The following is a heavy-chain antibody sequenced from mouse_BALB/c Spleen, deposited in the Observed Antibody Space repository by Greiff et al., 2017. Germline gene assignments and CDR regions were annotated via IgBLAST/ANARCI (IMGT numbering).Heavy chain of an antibody. D-gene: IGHD2-2*01. J-gene: IGHJ3*01. V-gene: IGHV10-1*02. CDR3: VRPSLYYGYDDWFAY. CDR1: GFTFNTYA. Sequence: VQLKESGGGLVQPKGSLKLSCAASGFTFNTYAMNWVRQAPGKGLEWVARIRSKSNNYATYYADSVKDRFTISRDDSQSMLYLQMNNLKTEDTAMYYCVRPSLYYGYDDWFAYWGQGTLVTVSA. CDR2: IRSKSNNYAT.